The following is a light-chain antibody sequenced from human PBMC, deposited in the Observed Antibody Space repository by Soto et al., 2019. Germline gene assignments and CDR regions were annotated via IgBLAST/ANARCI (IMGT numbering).Light chain of an antibody. Sequence: DIQMTQSPSSLSASVGDTVTITCRASQSISGYVNRYQQKPGKAPKLLIYAASSLQSGVPSRFSGSGSGTDFTLTITSLQPEDFAAYYCQQSYSTPHTFGQGTKLEIK. CDR3: QQSYSTPHT. J-gene: IGKJ2*01. CDR1: QSISGY. V-gene: IGKV1-39*01. CDR2: AAS.